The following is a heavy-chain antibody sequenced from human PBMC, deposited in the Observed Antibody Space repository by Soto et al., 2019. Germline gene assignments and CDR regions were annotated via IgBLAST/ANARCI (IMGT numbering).Heavy chain of an antibody. D-gene: IGHD3-22*01. Sequence: EVQVLESGGGLVQPGGSLRLSCTASGFTFNKSAMNWVRQTPGKGLEWVSAVSGSGGSTYYADSVKGRFTISRDNSKNTLYLQMNSLRAEDTAVYYCAKAGPSSGYYYASDYWGQGTLVTVSS. CDR2: VSGSGGST. J-gene: IGHJ4*02. CDR1: GFTFNKSA. V-gene: IGHV3-23*01. CDR3: AKAGPSSGYYYASDY.